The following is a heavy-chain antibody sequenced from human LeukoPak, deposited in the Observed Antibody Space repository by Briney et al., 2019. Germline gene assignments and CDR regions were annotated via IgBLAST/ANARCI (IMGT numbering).Heavy chain of an antibody. J-gene: IGHJ4*02. V-gene: IGHV3-30-3*01. CDR2: ISYDGSNK. CDR3: ARGSPPDY. CDR1: GLIFSGYA. Sequence: GGSLRLSCAASGLIFSGYAMYWVRQAPGKGLEWVAVISYDGSNKYYADSVKGRFTISRDNSKNTLYLQMSSLRTEDTAVYYCARGSPPDYWGQGTLVTVSS.